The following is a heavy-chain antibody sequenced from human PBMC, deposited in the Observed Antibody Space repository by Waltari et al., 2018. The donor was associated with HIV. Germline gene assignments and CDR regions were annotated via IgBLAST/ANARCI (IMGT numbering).Heavy chain of an antibody. J-gene: IGHJ3*02. Sequence: QVQLQESGPGLVKPSETLSLTCAVSGYSISSGYYWGWIRQPPGKGLEWIGSIYHSGSTYYNPSLKSRVTISVDTSKNQFSLKLSSVTAADTAVYYCARDLKYYYDSSGDAFDIWGQGTMVTVSS. D-gene: IGHD3-22*01. CDR3: ARDLKYYYDSSGDAFDI. CDR2: IYHSGST. V-gene: IGHV4-38-2*02. CDR1: GYSISSGYY.